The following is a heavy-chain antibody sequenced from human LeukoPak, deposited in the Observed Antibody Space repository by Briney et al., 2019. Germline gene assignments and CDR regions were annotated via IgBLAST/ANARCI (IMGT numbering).Heavy chain of an antibody. CDR1: GFTVRSTY. CDR3: ARKNHLFNAAFDI. CDR2: TYSNGNT. D-gene: IGHD1-14*01. Sequence: GGSLRLLCAASGFTVRSTYERWVRQAPGKGLEWVSITYSNGNTNYADSVKGRFTISRDNSRDTLSLQMDSLRAEDTAVYYCARKNHLFNAAFDIWGQGTVVTASS. J-gene: IGHJ3*02. V-gene: IGHV3-53*01.